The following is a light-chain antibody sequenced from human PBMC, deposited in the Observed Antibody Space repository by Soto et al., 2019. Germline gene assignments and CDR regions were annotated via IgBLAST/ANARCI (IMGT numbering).Light chain of an antibody. J-gene: IGLJ1*01. CDR1: SSDIGTYNY. Sequence: QSALTQPASVSGSPGQSITISCTGISSDIGTYNYVSWYQQHPGKAPKIIIYEVTNRPSGVSDRFSGSKSANAASLTISGLXAEDEADYYCSSYSTSSNLYVFGGGTKVTLL. CDR2: EVT. V-gene: IGLV2-14*01. CDR3: SSYSTSSNLYV.